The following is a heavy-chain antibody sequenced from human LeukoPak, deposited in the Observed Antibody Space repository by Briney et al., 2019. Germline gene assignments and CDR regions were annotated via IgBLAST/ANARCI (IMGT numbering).Heavy chain of an antibody. J-gene: IGHJ1*01. V-gene: IGHV1-24*01. CDR2: FDPEDGET. CDR1: GFTLSQLA. D-gene: IGHD3-10*01. Sequence: ASVKVSCKVSGFTLSQLAIHWVRQVPGKGLEWMRGFDPEDGETIYAPEFQGRVSMTEDRSTDTAYMGLSSLRSEDTAMYYCATDGGLGRYYYHWGQGTLVTVSS. CDR3: ATDGGLGRYYYH.